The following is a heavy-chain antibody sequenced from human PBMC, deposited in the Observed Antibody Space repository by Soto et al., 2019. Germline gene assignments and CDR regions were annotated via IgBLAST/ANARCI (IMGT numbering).Heavy chain of an antibody. V-gene: IGHV4-4*07. J-gene: IGHJ2*01. CDR1: GVSITPYL. CDR3: ARHFDVDPSLDHYYFDL. Sequence: ASETLSLTCTVSGVSITPYLWSWIRQPAGEAPEWLGHIYASGRTTYNPSLKSRVTMFVSQTQVSLRLTSVTAADTAVYYCARHFDVDPSLDHYYFDLWGRGALVTVSS. CDR2: IYASGRT. D-gene: IGHD3-9*01.